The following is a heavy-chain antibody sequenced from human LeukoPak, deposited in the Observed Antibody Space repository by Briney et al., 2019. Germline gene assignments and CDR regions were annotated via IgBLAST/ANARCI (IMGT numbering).Heavy chain of an antibody. CDR3: GRGGGNIAAAVWFDP. D-gene: IGHD6-13*01. Sequence: GASVKVSCKASGYTFTSYDINWVRQATGQGLEWMGWMNPNSGNTGYAQKFQGRVTMTRNTSISTAYMELSSLRSEDTAVYYCGRGGGNIAAAVWFDPWGQGTLVTVSS. CDR1: GYTFTSYD. CDR2: MNPNSGNT. V-gene: IGHV1-8*01. J-gene: IGHJ5*02.